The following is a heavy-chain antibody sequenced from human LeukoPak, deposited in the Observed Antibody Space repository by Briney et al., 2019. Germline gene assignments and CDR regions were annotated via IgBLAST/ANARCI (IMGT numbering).Heavy chain of an antibody. V-gene: IGHV3-33*01. CDR1: GFTFGSYG. Sequence: PGRSLRLSCAASGFTFGSYGMHWVRQAPGKGLEWVAVIWYDGSNKYYADSVKGRFTISRDNSKNTLYLQMNSLRAEDTAVYYCARARDGDYLDYWGQGTLVTVSS. J-gene: IGHJ4*02. CDR2: IWYDGSNK. CDR3: ARARDGDYLDY. D-gene: IGHD4-17*01.